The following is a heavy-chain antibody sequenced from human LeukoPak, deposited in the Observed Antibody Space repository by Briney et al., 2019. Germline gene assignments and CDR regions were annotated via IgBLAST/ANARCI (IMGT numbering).Heavy chain of an antibody. CDR1: GGSISSYY. CDR2: IYYSGST. Sequence: PSETLSLTCTVSGGSISSYYWSWIRQPPGKGLEWIGYIYYSGSTNYNPSPKSRVTISVDTSKNQFSLKLSSVTAADTAVYYCAREATMIISGWFDPWGQGTLVTVSS. CDR3: AREATMIISGWFDP. D-gene: IGHD3-22*01. V-gene: IGHV4-59*08. J-gene: IGHJ5*02.